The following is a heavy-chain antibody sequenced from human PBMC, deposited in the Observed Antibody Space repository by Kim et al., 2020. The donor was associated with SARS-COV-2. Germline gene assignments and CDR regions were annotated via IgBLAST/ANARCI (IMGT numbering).Heavy chain of an antibody. CDR1: GFTFSSYG. Sequence: GGSLRLSCAASGFTFSSYGMHWVRQAPGKGLEWVAVISYDGSNKYYADSVKGRFTISRDNSKNTLYLQMNSLRAEDTAVYYCAKGFFDYWGQGTLVTVSS. V-gene: IGHV3-30*18. CDR3: AKGFFDY. J-gene: IGHJ4*02. CDR2: ISYDGSNK.